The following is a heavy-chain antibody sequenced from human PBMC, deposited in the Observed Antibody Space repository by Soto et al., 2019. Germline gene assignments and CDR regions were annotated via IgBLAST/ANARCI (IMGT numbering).Heavy chain of an antibody. CDR1: GGTFSSYA. CDR2: IIPIFGTA. CDR3: AVGVPGPGRLYCFYGMDV. Sequence: GASVKVSCKASGGTFSSYAISWVRQAPGQGLEWMGGIIPIFGTANYAQKFQGRVTITADKSTSKAYMELSSLRSEDTAVYYCAVGVPGPGRLYCFYGMDVWGQGTTVTVSS. J-gene: IGHJ6*02. D-gene: IGHD2-15*01. V-gene: IGHV1-69*06.